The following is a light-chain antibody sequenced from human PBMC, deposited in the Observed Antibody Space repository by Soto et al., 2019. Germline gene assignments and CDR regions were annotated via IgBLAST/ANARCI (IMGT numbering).Light chain of an antibody. CDR1: NSDVGGYNF. V-gene: IGLV2-11*01. J-gene: IGLJ3*02. CDR2: AVS. Sequence: QSVLTQPRSVSGSPGQSVTISCTGTNSDVGGYNFVSWYQQLPGNAPKLMCSAVSPRPSGVPDRFSGTKSGNTASLTISGLQADDEADYFCCSYTASDMWVFGGGTKVTVL. CDR3: CSYTASDMWV.